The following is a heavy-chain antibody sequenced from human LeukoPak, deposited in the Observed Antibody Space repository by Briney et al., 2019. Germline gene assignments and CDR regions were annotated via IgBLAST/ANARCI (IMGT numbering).Heavy chain of an antibody. D-gene: IGHD4-17*01. CDR3: ARADYGDYYYGMDV. CDR2: IYYTGST. Sequence: SETLSLTCTVSCGSLSSGGSYGSWIRQPPGKGLGRIGLIYYTGSTFYNPSLKSRVTIPVAPSKKQFSLKLSSVTAADTAVYYCARADYGDYYYGMDVWGQGTTVTVS. J-gene: IGHJ6*02. CDR1: CGSLSSGGSY. V-gene: IGHV4-31*03.